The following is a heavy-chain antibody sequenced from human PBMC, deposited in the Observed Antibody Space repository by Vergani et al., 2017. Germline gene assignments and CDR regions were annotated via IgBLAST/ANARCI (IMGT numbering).Heavy chain of an antibody. CDR1: GFTFSSYA. V-gene: IGHV3-30-3*01. CDR2: ISYDGSNK. J-gene: IGHJ5*02. CDR3: AKDPILTGGWFDP. Sequence: QVQLVESGGGVVQPGTSLRLSCVVSGFTFSSYAMHWVRQAPGKGLEWVAVISYDGSNKYYADSVKGRFTISRDNSKNTLYLQMNSLRAEDTAVYYCAKDPILTGGWFDPWGQGTLVTVSS. D-gene: IGHD1-20*01.